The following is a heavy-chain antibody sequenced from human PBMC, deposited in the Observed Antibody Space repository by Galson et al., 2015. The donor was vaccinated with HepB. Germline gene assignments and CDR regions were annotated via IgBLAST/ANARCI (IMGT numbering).Heavy chain of an antibody. CDR3: ARDGQQWLILYHAMDV. CDR2: ISSSSSTI. V-gene: IGHV3-48*02. Sequence: SLRLSCAASGFTFSNYNMNWVRQAPGKGLEWISYISSSSSTIYYADSVKGRFTISRDNAKNSLYLQMNSLGDEDTAVYYCARDGQQWLILYHAMDVWGQGTTVTVSS. J-gene: IGHJ6*02. D-gene: IGHD6-19*01. CDR1: GFTFSNYN.